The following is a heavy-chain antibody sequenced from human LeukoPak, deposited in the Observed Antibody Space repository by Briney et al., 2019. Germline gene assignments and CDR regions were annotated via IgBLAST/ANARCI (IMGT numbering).Heavy chain of an antibody. CDR1: GCTFSSYS. CDR3: ARDREGVVVPAANYIDY. J-gene: IGHJ4*02. D-gene: IGHD2-2*01. CDR2: ISSSSSYI. Sequence: GGSLRLSCAASGCTFSSYSMNWVRQAPGKGLEWVSSISSSSSYIYYADSVKGRFTISRDNAKNPLYLQMNSLRAEDTAVYYCARDREGVVVPAANYIDYWGQGTLVTVSS. V-gene: IGHV3-21*01.